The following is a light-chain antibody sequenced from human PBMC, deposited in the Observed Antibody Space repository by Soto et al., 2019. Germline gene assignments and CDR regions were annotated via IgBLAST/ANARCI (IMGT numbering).Light chain of an antibody. Sequence: EIVLTQSPGTLSLSPGERATLSCRASQSVSSNYLAWYQQKPGQAPRLLIYGASSRATGIPDWFSGSGSGTDFTLTISRLEPEDFAVYYCQQYGSSPFTFDPGTKVDIK. V-gene: IGKV3-20*01. CDR3: QQYGSSPFT. J-gene: IGKJ3*01. CDR2: GAS. CDR1: QSVSSNY.